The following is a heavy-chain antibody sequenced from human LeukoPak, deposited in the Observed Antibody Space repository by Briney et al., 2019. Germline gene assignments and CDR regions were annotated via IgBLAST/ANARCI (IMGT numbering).Heavy chain of an antibody. CDR2: SSAYNGNT. Sequence: ASVKVSCKASGYTFTSFGISWVRQAPGQGLEWMGWSSAYNGNTNYAQKFQGRVTMTRDTSISTAYMELSRLRSDDTAVYYCASTNSIVGASTYGMDVWGQGTTVTVSS. CDR1: GYTFTSFG. D-gene: IGHD1-26*01. J-gene: IGHJ6*02. CDR3: ASTNSIVGASTYGMDV. V-gene: IGHV1-18*01.